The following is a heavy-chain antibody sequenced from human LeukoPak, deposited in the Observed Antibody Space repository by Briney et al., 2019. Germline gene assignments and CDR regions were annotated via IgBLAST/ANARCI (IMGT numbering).Heavy chain of an antibody. CDR3: ARFPIVGATTYLDY. CDR1: GYTFSSYA. CDR2: IIPIFGTA. Sequence: SVKVSCKASGYTFSSYAISWVRQAPGQGLEWMGGIIPIFGTANYAQKFQGRVTITADESTSTAYMELSSLRSEDAAVYYCARFPIVGATTYLDYWGQGTLVTVSS. D-gene: IGHD1-26*01. J-gene: IGHJ4*02. V-gene: IGHV1-69*13.